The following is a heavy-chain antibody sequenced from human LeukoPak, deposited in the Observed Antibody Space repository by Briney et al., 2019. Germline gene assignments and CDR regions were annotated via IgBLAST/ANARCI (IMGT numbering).Heavy chain of an antibody. CDR3: ARVLSVTMIVVVSGAFDI. D-gene: IGHD3-22*01. V-gene: IGHV1-18*01. Sequence: ASVKVSCKASGYTFTSYGISWVRQAPGQGLEWMGWISAYNGNTNYAQKLQGRVTMTTDTSTSTAYMELRSLRSDDTAVYYCARVLSVTMIVVVSGAFDIWGQGTMVTVSS. CDR2: ISAYNGNT. CDR1: GYTFTSYG. J-gene: IGHJ3*02.